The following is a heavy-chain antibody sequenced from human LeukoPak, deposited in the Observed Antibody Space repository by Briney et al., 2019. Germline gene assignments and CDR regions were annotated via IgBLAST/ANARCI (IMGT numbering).Heavy chain of an antibody. V-gene: IGHV3-23*01. CDR2: ISSSGGST. J-gene: IGHJ4*02. CDR1: GLTFSNYA. D-gene: IGHD6-19*01. CDR3: ARTIREQWLTIDY. Sequence: QPGGSLRLSCAASGLTFSNYAMSWVRQAPGKGLEWVSSISSSGGSTYYADSVKGRFTISRDNAKNSLYLQMNSLGAEDTAVYYCARTIREQWLTIDYWGQGTLVTFSS.